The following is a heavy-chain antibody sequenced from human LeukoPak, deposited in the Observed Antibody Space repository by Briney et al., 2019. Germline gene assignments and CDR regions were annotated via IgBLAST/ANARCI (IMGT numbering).Heavy chain of an antibody. V-gene: IGHV3-30*18. CDR1: GFTFSSYG. J-gene: IGHJ4*02. D-gene: IGHD3-10*01. CDR3: AKAITMIRGYFDY. Sequence: GGSLRLSCAASGFTFSSYGMHWVRQAPGKGLEWVVVISYDGSNKYYADSVKGRFTISRDNSKNTLYLQMNSLRAEDTAVYYCAKAITMIRGYFDYWGQGTLVTVSS. CDR2: ISYDGSNK.